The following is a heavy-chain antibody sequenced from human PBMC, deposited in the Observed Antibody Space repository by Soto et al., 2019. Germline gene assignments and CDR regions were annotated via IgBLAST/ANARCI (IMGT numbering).Heavy chain of an antibody. D-gene: IGHD6-13*01. CDR3: ASSSWFEYFQH. J-gene: IGHJ1*01. Sequence: PSETLSLTCAVYGGSFSGYYWSWIRQPPGKGLEWIGEINHSGSTNYNPSLKSRVTISVDTSKNQFSLKLSSVTAADTAVYYCASSSWFEYFQHWGQGTLVTVSS. V-gene: IGHV4-34*01. CDR1: GGSFSGYY. CDR2: INHSGST.